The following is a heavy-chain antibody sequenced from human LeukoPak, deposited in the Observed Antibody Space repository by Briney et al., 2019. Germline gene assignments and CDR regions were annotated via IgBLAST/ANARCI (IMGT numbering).Heavy chain of an antibody. V-gene: IGHV5-10-1*01. D-gene: IGHD3-10*01. J-gene: IGHJ4*02. Sequence: GESLKISCKGSGYSFTSYWISWVRQMPGKGLEWMGRIDPSDSYTNYSPSFQGHVTISADKSISTAYLQWSSLKPSDPAMYYCARQDDYFGWGSYADYWGQEPLVTVSP. CDR2: IDPSDSYT. CDR3: ARQDDYFGWGSYADY. CDR1: GYSFTSYW.